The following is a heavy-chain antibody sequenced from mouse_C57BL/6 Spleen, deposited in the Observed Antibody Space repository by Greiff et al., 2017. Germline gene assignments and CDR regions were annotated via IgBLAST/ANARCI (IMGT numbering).Heavy chain of an antibody. V-gene: IGHV14-4*01. D-gene: IGHD1-1*01. J-gene: IGHJ3*01. CDR3: TRSFWFAY. CDR1: GFNIKDDY. CDR2: IDPENGDT. Sequence: EVKLVESGAELVRPGASVKLSCTASGFNIKDDYMHWVKQRPEQGLEWIGWIDPENGDTEYASKFQGKATITADTSSNTAYLQLSSLTSEDTAVYYCTRSFWFAYWGQGTLVTVSA.